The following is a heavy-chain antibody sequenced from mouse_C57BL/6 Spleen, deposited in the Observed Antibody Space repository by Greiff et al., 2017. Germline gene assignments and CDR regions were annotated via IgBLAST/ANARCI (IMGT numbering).Heavy chain of an antibody. CDR3: ASGERTVSCYFDY. CDR2: IDPSDSNT. Sequence: VQLQQPGAELVMPGASVKLSCKASGYTFTSYWMHWVKQRPGQGLEWIGEIDPSDSNTNYNQKFKGKSTLTVDKSSSTAYMQLSSLTSEDSAVYYCASGERTVSCYFDYWGQGTTLTVSS. V-gene: IGHV1-69*01. D-gene: IGHD1-1*01. J-gene: IGHJ2*01. CDR1: GYTFTSYW.